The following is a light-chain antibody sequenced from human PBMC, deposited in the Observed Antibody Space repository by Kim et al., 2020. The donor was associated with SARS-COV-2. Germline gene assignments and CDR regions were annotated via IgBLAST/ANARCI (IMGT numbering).Light chain of an antibody. J-gene: IGLJ2*01. CDR1: SSDVGCYNY. V-gene: IGLV2-11*03. CDR2: DVN. Sequence: GQSVPCSCAGTSSDVGCYNYISWYQLHPGKPPKLMIYDVNRRPSGVPDRFSGSKSGSAASLTISGLQAEDEADYYCSSYVGTHTVVFGGGTKVTVL. CDR3: SSYVGTHTVV.